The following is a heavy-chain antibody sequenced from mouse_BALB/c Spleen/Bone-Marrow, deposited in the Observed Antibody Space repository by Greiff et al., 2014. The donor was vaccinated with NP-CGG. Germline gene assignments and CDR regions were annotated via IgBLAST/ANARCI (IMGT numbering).Heavy chain of an antibody. J-gene: IGHJ1*01. D-gene: IGHD1-1*01. CDR1: GYVFTSYN. CDR3: ARFDPNYYGSSYGYFDV. V-gene: IGHV1S135*01. Sequence: SGPELVKPGASVKVSCKASGYVFTSYNMYWVKQSHGKSLEWIGYIDPYNGGTSYNQKFKGKATLTVDKSSSTAYMHLNSLTSEDSAVYYCARFDPNYYGSSYGYFDVWGAGTTVTVSS. CDR2: IDPYNGGT.